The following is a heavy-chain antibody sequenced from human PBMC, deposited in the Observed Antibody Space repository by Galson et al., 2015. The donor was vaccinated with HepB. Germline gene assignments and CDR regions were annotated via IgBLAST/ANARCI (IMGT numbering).Heavy chain of an antibody. CDR2: ISGNGDST. J-gene: IGHJ5*01. Sequence: SLRLSCAASGFAFDTHAMSWVRQAPGRGLEWISGISGNGDSTLYADPVKGRFTVSRDNSNNMLYLQMNSLRAEDAGLYFCAKGYGLFDSWGQGILVTVSS. D-gene: IGHD5-18*01. CDR3: AKGYGLFDS. V-gene: IGHV3-23*01. CDR1: GFAFDTHA.